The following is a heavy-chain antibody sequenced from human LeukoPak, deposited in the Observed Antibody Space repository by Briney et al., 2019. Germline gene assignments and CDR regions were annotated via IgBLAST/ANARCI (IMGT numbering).Heavy chain of an antibody. CDR3: ARASNRWFSSYNWVDP. CDR2: INPNSGGT. CDR1: GYTFTGYY. Sequence: GASVKVSCKASGYTFTGYYMHWVRQAPGQGLEWMGWINPNSGGTNYAQKFQGRVTMTRDTSISTAYMELSRLRTDDTAVEYCARASNRWFSSYNWVDPWGQGTLVTVSS. V-gene: IGHV1-2*02. D-gene: IGHD6-13*01. J-gene: IGHJ5*02.